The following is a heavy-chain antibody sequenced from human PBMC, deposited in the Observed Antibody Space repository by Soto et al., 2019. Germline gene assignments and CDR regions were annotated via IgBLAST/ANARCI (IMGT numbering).Heavy chain of an antibody. CDR2: ISYDGSNK. Sequence: GGSLRLSCAASGFTFSSYAMHWVRQAQGKGMEWVAVISYDGSNKYYADSVKGRFSISRDNSKNTLYLQMNSLRAEDTAAYSCAIARVGLITTVTTFFGYLRQGPLVTVSS. D-gene: IGHD4-17*01. CDR1: GFTFSSYA. V-gene: IGHV3-30-3*01. J-gene: IGHJ4*02. CDR3: AIARVGLITTVTTFFGY.